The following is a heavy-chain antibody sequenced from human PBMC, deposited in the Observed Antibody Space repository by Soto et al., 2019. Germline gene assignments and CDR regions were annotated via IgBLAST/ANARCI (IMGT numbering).Heavy chain of an antibody. CDR1: GGTFSSYA. J-gene: IGHJ4*02. Sequence: SVKVSCKASGGTFSSYAISWVRQAPGQGLEWMGGIIPIFGTANYAQKFQGRVTITADESTSTAYMELSSLRSEDTAVYYCARYRVYYYDSSGYYYEAPDFDYWGQGTLVTVSS. CDR2: IIPIFGTA. D-gene: IGHD3-22*01. CDR3: ARYRVYYYDSSGYYYEAPDFDY. V-gene: IGHV1-69*13.